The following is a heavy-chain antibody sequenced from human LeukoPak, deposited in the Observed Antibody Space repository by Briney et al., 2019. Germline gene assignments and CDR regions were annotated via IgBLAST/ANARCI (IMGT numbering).Heavy chain of an antibody. V-gene: IGHV3-7*03. Sequence: GGSLRLSCVASGFTFGKYWMSWVRQAPGKGLEWVANIKLDGSEKNYVDSVKGRFTISRDNTKNSLYLQMNSLRVEDTALYHCARNNGMDVWGQGTTVIVSS. CDR3: ARNNGMDV. CDR2: IKLDGSEK. CDR1: GFTFGKYW. J-gene: IGHJ6*02.